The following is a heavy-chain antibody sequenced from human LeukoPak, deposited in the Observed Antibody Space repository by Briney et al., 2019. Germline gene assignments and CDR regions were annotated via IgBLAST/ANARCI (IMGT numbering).Heavy chain of an antibody. CDR3: ARGDGHGPARRAFDI. V-gene: IGHV1-2*02. J-gene: IGHJ3*02. D-gene: IGHD5-24*01. CDR2: INPTSGDT. CDR1: GLQFPGDY. Sequence: ASVKVSCKASGLQFPGDYIHWVRQAPGQGLEWMGCINPTSGDTNYVQKFQGRVTMTRDRSISTAYMELTRMTSDDTAVYYCARGDGHGPARRAFDISGQGTMVTVSS.